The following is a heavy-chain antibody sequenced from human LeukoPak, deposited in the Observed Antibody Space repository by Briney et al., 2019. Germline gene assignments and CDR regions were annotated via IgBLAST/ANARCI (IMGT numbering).Heavy chain of an antibody. CDR3: AKIAARDTGEGY. V-gene: IGHV1-46*01. J-gene: IGHJ4*02. CDR2: INPSGDST. D-gene: IGHD6-6*01. CDR1: GFTFTSYD. Sequence: ASVKVSCKASGFTFTSYDINWERQAPGQGLEWMGVINPSGDSTSYAPNFQGRVTVTRDTSTSTVYMELSSLRSEDTAIYYCAKIAARDTGEGYWGQGTLVTVSS.